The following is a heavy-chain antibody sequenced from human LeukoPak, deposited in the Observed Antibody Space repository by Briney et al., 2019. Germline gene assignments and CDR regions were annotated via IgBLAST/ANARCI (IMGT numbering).Heavy chain of an antibody. V-gene: IGHV4-4*02. CDR2: IYHSGST. CDR1: GGSISSSNW. J-gene: IGHJ4*02. Sequence: SETLSLTCAVSGGSISSSNWWSWVRQPPGKGLEWIGEIYHSGSTNYNPSLKSRVTISVDKSKNQFSLKLSSVTAADTAVYYCARTRSGYVFPLDYWGQGTLVTVSS. CDR3: ARTRSGYVFPLDY. D-gene: IGHD5-12*01.